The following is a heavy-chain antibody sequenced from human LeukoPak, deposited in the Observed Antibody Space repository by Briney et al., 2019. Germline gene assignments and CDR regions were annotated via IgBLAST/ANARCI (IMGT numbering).Heavy chain of an antibody. D-gene: IGHD2-15*01. CDR1: GFTFSDYY. CDR3: ARGSECSGGSCYPVGYYYYYGMDV. CDR2: ISSSSSYT. J-gene: IGHJ6*04. Sequence: PGGSLRLSCAASGFTFSDYYMSWIRQAPGKGLEWVSYISSSSSYTNYADSVKGRFTISRDNAKNSLYLQMNSLRAEDTAVYYCARGSECSGGSCYPVGYYYYYGMDVWGKGTTVTLSS. V-gene: IGHV3-11*06.